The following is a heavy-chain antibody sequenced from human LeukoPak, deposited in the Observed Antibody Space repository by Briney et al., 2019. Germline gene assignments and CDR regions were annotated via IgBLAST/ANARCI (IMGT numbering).Heavy chain of an antibody. V-gene: IGHV3-7*01. CDR3: AGSSSWYDGAFDI. CDR2: IKQDGSEK. D-gene: IGHD6-13*01. J-gene: IGHJ3*02. CDR1: GFTFSSYW. Sequence: PGGSLRLSCAASGFTFSSYWMSWVRQAPGKGLEWVANIKQDGSEKYYVDSVKGRFTISRDNAKNSLYLQMNSLRAEDTAVYYCAGSSSWYDGAFDIWGQGTMVTVSS.